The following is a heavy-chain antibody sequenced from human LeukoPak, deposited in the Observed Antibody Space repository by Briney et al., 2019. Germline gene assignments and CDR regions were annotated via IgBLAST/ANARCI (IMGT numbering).Heavy chain of an antibody. J-gene: IGHJ6*03. Sequence: AETLCLTCAASGGSISSYDWSWIRQPPGKGLEWVADIYTSGSTNYNPYLKSRVTISVDTSKNKFSLKLSSVTAADTAVYYCARHSSSWGYYYYYMDVWGKGTTVTVSS. D-gene: IGHD6-13*01. CDR1: GGSISSYD. CDR2: IYTSGST. CDR3: ARHSSSWGYYYYYMDV. V-gene: IGHV4-4*09.